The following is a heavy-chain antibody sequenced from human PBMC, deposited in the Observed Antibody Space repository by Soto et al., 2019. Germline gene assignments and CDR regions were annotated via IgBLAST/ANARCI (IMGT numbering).Heavy chain of an antibody. CDR3: ARSIAVAGDYYYYGMDV. V-gene: IGHV5-51*03. D-gene: IGHD6-19*01. J-gene: IGHJ6*02. Sequence: EVQLVQSGAEVKKPGEALKISCKGSGYSFTSYWIGWVRQMPGKGLEWMGIIYPGDSDTRYSPSFQGQVTISADKSISTAYLKWSSLKASDTAMYYCARSIAVAGDYYYYGMDVWGQGTTVTVSS. CDR2: IYPGDSDT. CDR1: GYSFTSYW.